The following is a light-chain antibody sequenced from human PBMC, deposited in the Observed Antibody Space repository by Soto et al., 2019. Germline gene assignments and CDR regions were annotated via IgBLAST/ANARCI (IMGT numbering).Light chain of an antibody. V-gene: IGKV3-20*01. CDR1: QSVSSSY. Sequence: EIVLTQSPGTLSLSPGERATLSCTASQSVSSSYLAWYQQKPGQAPRLLIYGASSRGTGIPDRFSDSGSGTDFTLTISILEPEEFAVYNCQQYVSSPFTFVPGTKVDI. J-gene: IGKJ3*01. CDR3: QQYVSSPFT. CDR2: GAS.